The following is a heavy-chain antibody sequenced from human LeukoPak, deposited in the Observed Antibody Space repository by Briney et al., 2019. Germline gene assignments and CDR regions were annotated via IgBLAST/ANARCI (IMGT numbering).Heavy chain of an antibody. V-gene: IGHV1-2*02. CDR1: GHTFTGYY. D-gene: IGHD1-26*01. CDR2: INPNNGGT. Sequence: GASVKASCKASGHTFTGYYIHWVRQAPGQGLEWMGWINPNNGGTKYTQKFLGRVTMTGDTSINTAYMEVTSLRSDDTAVYYCTRRLGGSSEGYDYWGQGTLVTVSS. J-gene: IGHJ4*02. CDR3: TRRLGGSSEGYDY.